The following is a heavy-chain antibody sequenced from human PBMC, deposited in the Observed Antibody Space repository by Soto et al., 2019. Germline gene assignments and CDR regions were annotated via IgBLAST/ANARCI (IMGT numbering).Heavy chain of an antibody. CDR3: AREGNLGRWIQPLDS. V-gene: IGHV4-59*01. CDR2: IHYNGNT. D-gene: IGHD2-2*03. CDR1: GGSITNYS. J-gene: IGHJ4*02. Sequence: SDTLSLTCPVSGGSITNYSWSWIRHPPGNGLEWIGNIHYNGNTKYSPSLKSRVTMSVDTSKNHFSLKLISVTTADTAVYFCAREGNLGRWIQPLDSWGQGTLVTVS.